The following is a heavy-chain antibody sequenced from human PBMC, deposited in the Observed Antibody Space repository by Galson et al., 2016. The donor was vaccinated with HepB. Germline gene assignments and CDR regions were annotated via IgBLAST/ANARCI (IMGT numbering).Heavy chain of an antibody. D-gene: IGHD2-21*02. V-gene: IGHV3-23*01. CDR3: AKVDCGGDCKRFDY. Sequence: SLRLSCAASGLTFGNYVMSWVRQAPGKGLEWVSSITNIGGNTYYADSVKGRFTISRDNSKNTLYLQMSSLRAEDTALYYCAKVDCGGDCKRFDYWGQGPWSPSPQ. J-gene: IGHJ4*02. CDR2: ITNIGGNT. CDR1: GLTFGNYV.